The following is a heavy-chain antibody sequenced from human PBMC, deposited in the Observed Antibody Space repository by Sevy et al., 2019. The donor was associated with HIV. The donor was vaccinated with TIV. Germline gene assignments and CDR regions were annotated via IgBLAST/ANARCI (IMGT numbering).Heavy chain of an antibody. D-gene: IGHD6-19*01. J-gene: IGHJ4*02. V-gene: IGHV3-66*02. CDR2: IFSSGST. Sequence: GGSLRLSCAISGFTVNDKYIIWVRQAPGKGLEWVSVIFSSGSTYYADSAKGRFTISRDNSKNTVDLQMNSVRAEDTAVYYCGSRFLSYRSGWSYFDYWGQGTLVTVSS. CDR1: GFTVNDKY. CDR3: GSRFLSYRSGWSYFDY.